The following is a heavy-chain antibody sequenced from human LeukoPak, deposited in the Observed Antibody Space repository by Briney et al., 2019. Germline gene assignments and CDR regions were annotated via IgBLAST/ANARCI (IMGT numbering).Heavy chain of an antibody. J-gene: IGHJ4*02. D-gene: IGHD3-9*01. CDR1: GYTLTELS. Sequence: GASVKVSCKVSGYTLTELSMHWVRQAPGKGLEWMGGFDPEDGETIHAQKFQGRVTMTEDTSTDTAYMELSSLRSEDTAVYYCATVRRYFVTYYFDYWGQGTLVTVSS. V-gene: IGHV1-24*01. CDR2: FDPEDGET. CDR3: ATVRRYFVTYYFDY.